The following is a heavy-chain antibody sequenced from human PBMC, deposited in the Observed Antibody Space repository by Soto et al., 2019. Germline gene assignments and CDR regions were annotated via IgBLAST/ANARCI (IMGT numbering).Heavy chain of an antibody. CDR1: GGSISSSSYY. CDR2: IYHGGTT. J-gene: IGHJ4*01. CDR3: ARVHVMVVAGSTFDY. Sequence: PSETLSLTCTVSGGSISSSSYYWGWIRQPPGKGLEWIGSIYHGGTTFYNPSLKSRITISVDTSNNQFSLKLTSVTAADTAVYYCARVHVMVVAGSTFDYWGHGTLVTVS. D-gene: IGHD6-19*01. V-gene: IGHV4-39*07.